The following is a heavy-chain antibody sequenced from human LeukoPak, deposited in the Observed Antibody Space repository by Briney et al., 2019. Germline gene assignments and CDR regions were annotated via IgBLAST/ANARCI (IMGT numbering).Heavy chain of an antibody. CDR1: GGSISSGGYS. D-gene: IGHD3-10*01. CDR3: ARDSGMVRGEAYYYHGMDV. Sequence: SETLSLTCAVSGGSISSGGYSWSWIRQPPGKGLEWIGYIYHSGSTYYNPSLKSRVTISVDRSKNQFSLKLSSVTAADTAVYYCARDSGMVRGEAYYYHGMDVWGKGTTVTVSS. V-gene: IGHV4-30-2*01. J-gene: IGHJ6*04. CDR2: IYHSGST.